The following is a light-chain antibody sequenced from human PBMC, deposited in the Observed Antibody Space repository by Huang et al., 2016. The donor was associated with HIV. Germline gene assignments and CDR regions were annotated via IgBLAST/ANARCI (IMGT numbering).Light chain of an antibody. CDR2: AAS. J-gene: IGKJ5*01. Sequence: GDSVTITCRASHDISDYINWYRQKPGKVPELLIYAASRLHSGVPSRFSGSGFGTDFTLSISTLQPEDFATYYCQQSYRNPITFGQGTRLEIK. CDR3: QQSYRNPIT. CDR1: HDISDY. V-gene: IGKV1-39*01.